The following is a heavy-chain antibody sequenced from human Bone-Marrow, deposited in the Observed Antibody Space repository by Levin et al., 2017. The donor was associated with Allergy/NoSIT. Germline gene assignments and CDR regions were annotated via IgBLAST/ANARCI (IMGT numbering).Heavy chain of an antibody. Sequence: PSETLSLTCTVSGGSVTSYYWSWIRQPPGKGLELIGYNHYSGGTYYNPSLKSRGTISVDTSKNQLSLNLVSVTAADTAVYYCAGVVTVAAYDVWGQGTMVTVSS. D-gene: IGHD2-21*02. CDR2: NHYSGGT. CDR3: AGVVTVAAYDV. J-gene: IGHJ3*01. V-gene: IGHV4-59*02. CDR1: GGSVTSYY.